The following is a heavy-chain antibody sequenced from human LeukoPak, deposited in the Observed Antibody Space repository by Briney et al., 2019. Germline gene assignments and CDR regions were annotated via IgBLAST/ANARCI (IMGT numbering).Heavy chain of an antibody. CDR3: AKDRLRFLIPHD. J-gene: IGHJ4*02. Sequence: PGGSLRLSCAASGFTFNSYTMNWVRQAPGKGLEWVCGIRGSGSETFYADSVKGRFIISRDNSINTLYLQMNSLRVEDTALYYCAKDRLRFLIPHDWGQGTLVTVSS. CDR1: GFTFNSYT. V-gene: IGHV3-23*01. CDR2: IRGSGSET. D-gene: IGHD3-3*01.